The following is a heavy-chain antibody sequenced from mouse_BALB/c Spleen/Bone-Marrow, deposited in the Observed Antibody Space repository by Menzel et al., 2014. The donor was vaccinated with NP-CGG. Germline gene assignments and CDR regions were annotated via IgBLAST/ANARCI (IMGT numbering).Heavy chain of an antibody. CDR3: TRWLGPGWYFDV. CDR1: GYAFTDYL. J-gene: IGHJ1*01. Sequence: QVQLQQSGAELVRPGTSVKVSCKASGYAFTDYLIEWVKRRPGQGLEWIGVINPGSGGTHYNEKFKGKATLTADKSSSTAYMQLSSLTSDDSAVYFCTRWLGPGWYFDVWGAGTTVTVSS. V-gene: IGHV1-54*01. CDR2: INPGSGGT. D-gene: IGHD4-1*01.